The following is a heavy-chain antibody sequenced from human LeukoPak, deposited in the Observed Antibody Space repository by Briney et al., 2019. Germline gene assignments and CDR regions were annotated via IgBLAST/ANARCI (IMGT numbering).Heavy chain of an antibody. V-gene: IGHV1-2*02. Sequence: GASVKVSCKASGYTLTDYYMHWVRQAPGQGLEWMGWINLKNGGTMYAQKFQGRVTMARDTSISTAYMELSSLTSDDTAVYYCARPWYIKVYYFNTCGQGTLVTVSS. D-gene: IGHD1-14*01. CDR3: ARPWYIKVYYFNT. J-gene: IGHJ4*02. CDR2: INLKNGGT. CDR1: GYTLTDYY.